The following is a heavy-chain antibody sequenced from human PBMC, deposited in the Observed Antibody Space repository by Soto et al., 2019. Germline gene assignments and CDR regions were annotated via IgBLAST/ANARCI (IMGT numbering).Heavy chain of an antibody. CDR3: AKAIENYSTGYYKPFYYFGVDV. D-gene: IGHD3-22*01. CDR1: GFTFGSYG. J-gene: IGHJ6*02. CDR2: ISYDGSKK. V-gene: IGHV3-30*18. Sequence: PXVSLRPSFAASGFTFGSYGMHWVRKAPGKGLEWVAGISYDGSKKYYGESVKGRFTISSDNSKNTLYLQMNSLRVEDTAVYYCAKAIENYSTGYYKPFYYFGVDVWGQGTTVTVSS.